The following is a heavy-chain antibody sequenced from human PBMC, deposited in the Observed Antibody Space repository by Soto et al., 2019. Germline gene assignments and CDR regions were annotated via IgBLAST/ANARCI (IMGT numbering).Heavy chain of an antibody. J-gene: IGHJ4*02. CDR1: GGSFSGYY. V-gene: IGHV4-34*01. CDR2: INHSGST. CDR3: ARERVRIAARPRGFDY. Sequence: SETLSLTCAVYGGSFSGYYWSWIRQPPGKGLEWIGEINHSGSTNYNPSLKSQVTISVDTSKNQFSLKLSSVTAADTAVYYCARERVRIAARPRGFDYWGQGTLVTVSS. D-gene: IGHD6-6*01.